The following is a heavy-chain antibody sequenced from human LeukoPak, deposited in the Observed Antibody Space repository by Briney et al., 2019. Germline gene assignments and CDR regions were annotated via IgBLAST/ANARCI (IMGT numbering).Heavy chain of an antibody. CDR3: AKGGATPLSYYYYYYMDV. CDR2: IRYDGSNE. D-gene: IGHD1-26*01. V-gene: IGHV3-30*02. Sequence: PGGSLRLSCAASGFTFSSYGMHWVRQAPGKGLEWVSFIRYDGSNEYYADSVRGRFTISRDNSKNTLYLQMNSLTAGDTAVYYCAKGGATPLSYYYYYYMDVWGKGTTVT. J-gene: IGHJ6*03. CDR1: GFTFSSYG.